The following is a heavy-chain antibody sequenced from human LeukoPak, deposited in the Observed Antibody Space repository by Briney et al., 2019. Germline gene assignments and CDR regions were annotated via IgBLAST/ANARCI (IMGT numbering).Heavy chain of an antibody. CDR1: GFTFSSYS. Sequence: GGSLRLSCAASGFTFSSYSMNWVRQAPGKGLEWVSSISSSSSYIYYADSVKGRFTISRDNAKNSLYLQMNSLRAEDTAVYYCARAHSATAMEFDYWGQGTLVTVSS. CDR2: ISSSSSYI. V-gene: IGHV3-21*01. D-gene: IGHD5-18*01. CDR3: ARAHSATAMEFDY. J-gene: IGHJ4*02.